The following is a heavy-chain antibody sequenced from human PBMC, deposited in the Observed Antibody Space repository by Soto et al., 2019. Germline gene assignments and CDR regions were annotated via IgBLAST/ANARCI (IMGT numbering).Heavy chain of an antibody. V-gene: IGHV1-18*01. D-gene: IGHD1-26*01. CDR2: ISPYSGNT. Sequence: QVLLVQSGAEVKKPGASVKVSCKASGYTFTSCAITWVRQAPGQGLEWMGWISPYSGNTHYPQKFQGRVTMTTDTSTNTAYMELRILTSDDTALYYCARDGLSGIYSYYWGQGTLVTFS. J-gene: IGHJ4*02. CDR1: GYTFTSCA. CDR3: ARDGLSGIYSYY.